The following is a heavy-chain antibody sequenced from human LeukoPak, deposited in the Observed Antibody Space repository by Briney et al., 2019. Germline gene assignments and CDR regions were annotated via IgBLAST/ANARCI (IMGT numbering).Heavy chain of an antibody. D-gene: IGHD2-2*01. V-gene: IGHV4-59*01. Sequence: ASETLSLTCTVSGGSISSYYWSWIRQPPGKGLEWIGYIYYSGSTNYNPSLKSRVTISVDTPKNQFSLKLSSVTPADTAVYYCARTHQLLFVNWFDPWGQGTLVTVSS. J-gene: IGHJ5*02. CDR3: ARTHQLLFVNWFDP. CDR2: IYYSGST. CDR1: GGSISSYY.